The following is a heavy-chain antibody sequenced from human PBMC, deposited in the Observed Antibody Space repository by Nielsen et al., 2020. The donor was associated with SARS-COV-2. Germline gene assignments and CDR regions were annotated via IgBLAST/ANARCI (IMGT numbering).Heavy chain of an antibody. D-gene: IGHD3-16*01. CDR3: ARDQLGTID. V-gene: IGHV4-38-2*02. Sequence: SETLSLTCTVSGYSISSGYYWGWIRQPPGKGLEWIGSIYYSGSTYYNPSLKSRVTISVDTSKNQFSLKLSSVTAADTAVYYCARDQLGTIDWGQGTLVTVSS. CDR2: IYYSGST. J-gene: IGHJ4*02. CDR1: GYSISSGYY.